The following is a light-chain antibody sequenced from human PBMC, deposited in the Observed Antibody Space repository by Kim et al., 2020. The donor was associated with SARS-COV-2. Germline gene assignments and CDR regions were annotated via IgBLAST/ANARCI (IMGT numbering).Light chain of an antibody. CDR2: GAS. CDR1: QSVSSN. J-gene: IGKJ1*01. Sequence: VAPGERATLSCRASQSVSSNLAWYQHIPGQAPGLLIYGASTRATGIPARFSGSGSGTDFSLTISSLQSEDLAVYYCQHYNNWPPTFGPGTKVEIK. V-gene: IGKV3-15*01. CDR3: QHYNNWPPT.